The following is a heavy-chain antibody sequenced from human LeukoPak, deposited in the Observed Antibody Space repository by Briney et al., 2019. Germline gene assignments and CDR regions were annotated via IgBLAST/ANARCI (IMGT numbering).Heavy chain of an antibody. CDR1: GFTFKTHA. D-gene: IGHD2-2*01. CDR2: INGDRSWT. CDR3: VSFYETY. J-gene: IGHJ4*02. V-gene: IGHV3-74*01. Sequence: GGSLRLSCAASGFTFKTHAMSWVRQAPGKGLEWVSRINGDRSWTTYADSVKGRFTISKDNAKNTVYLQMNNLRAEDTAVYYCVSFYETYWGRGTLVTVSS.